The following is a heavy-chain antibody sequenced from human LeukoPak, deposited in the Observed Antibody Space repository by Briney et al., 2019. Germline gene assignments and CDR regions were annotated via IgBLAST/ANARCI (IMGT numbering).Heavy chain of an antibody. V-gene: IGHV3-23*01. D-gene: IGHD3-22*01. CDR3: AGLVVAVFDY. CDR1: GFTFSSYA. CDR2: ISGSGGST. Sequence: GGSLRLSCAASGFTFSSYAMSWVRQAPGKGLEWVSAISGSGGSTYFADSVKGRFTISRDDSKNTLYLQMNSLRAEDTAVYYCAGLVVAVFDYWGQGTLVTVSS. J-gene: IGHJ4*02.